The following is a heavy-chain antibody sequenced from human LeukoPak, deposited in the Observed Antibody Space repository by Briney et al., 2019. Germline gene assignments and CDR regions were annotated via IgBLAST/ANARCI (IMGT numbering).Heavy chain of an antibody. CDR1: GASISGSNW. CDR2: INHSGST. D-gene: IGHD3-22*01. Sequence: PSGTLSLTCAVSGASISGSNWWTWVRQPPGKGLEWIGEINHSGSTKYNPSLKSRVTISVDRSKNQFSLKLSSVTAADTAVYYCARGPDFYDSSGYYPIWGQGTLVTVSS. V-gene: IGHV4-4*02. J-gene: IGHJ4*02. CDR3: ARGPDFYDSSGYYPI.